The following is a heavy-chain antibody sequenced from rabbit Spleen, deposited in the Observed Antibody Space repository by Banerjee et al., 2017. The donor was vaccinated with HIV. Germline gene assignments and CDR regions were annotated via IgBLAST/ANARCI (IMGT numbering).Heavy chain of an antibody. V-gene: IGHV1S40*01. D-gene: IGHD4-1*01. Sequence: QSLGESGGDLDKPGASLTLTCTASGFSFSSSDYMCWVRQAPGKGLEWIACIYAGSSGFTYSATWAKGRFTCSKTSSTTVTLQMTSLTVADTATYFCARYYIFYGMDLWGPGTLVTVS. CDR3: ARYYIFYGMDL. CDR1: GFSFSSSDY. J-gene: IGHJ6*01. CDR2: IYAGSSGFT.